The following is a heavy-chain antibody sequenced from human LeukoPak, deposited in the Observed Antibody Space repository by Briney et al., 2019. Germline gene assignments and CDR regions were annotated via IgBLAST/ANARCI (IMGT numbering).Heavy chain of an antibody. J-gene: IGHJ6*03. V-gene: IGHV3-33*06. D-gene: IGHD3-10*01. Sequence: GGSLRLSCAASGFTFSSYGMHWVRQPPGKGLEWVAVIWYDGNNKYYADSVKGRFTISRDNSKNTLYLQMNNLRAEDTAVYYCAKDMVRGVSYYYYMDVWGKGTTVTV. CDR3: AKDMVRGVSYYYYMDV. CDR1: GFTFSSYG. CDR2: IWYDGNNK.